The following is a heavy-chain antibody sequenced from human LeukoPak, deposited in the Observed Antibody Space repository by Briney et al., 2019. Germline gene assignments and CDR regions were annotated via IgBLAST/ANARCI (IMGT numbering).Heavy chain of an antibody. CDR2: IRSKAYGGTT. CDR3: TREAWLYYGSGSYWPNFDY. CDR1: GFTFGDYA. Sequence: GRSLRLSCTASGFTFGDYAMSWVRQAPGKGLEWVGFIRSKAYGGTTEYAASVKGRFTISRDDSKSIAYLQMNSLKTEDTAVYYCTREAWLYYGSGSYWPNFDYWGQGTLVTVSS. V-gene: IGHV3-49*04. J-gene: IGHJ4*02. D-gene: IGHD3-10*01.